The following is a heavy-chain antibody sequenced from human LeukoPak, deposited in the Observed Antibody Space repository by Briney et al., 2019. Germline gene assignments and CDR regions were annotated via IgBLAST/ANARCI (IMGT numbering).Heavy chain of an antibody. D-gene: IGHD6-25*01. Sequence: GSLRLSCAASGFTFSSYSMNWVRQAPGKGLEWVSSISSSSSYIYYADSVKGRFTISRDNAKNSLYLQMNSLRAEDTAVYYCARWMYSSGSLYYYYGMDVWGQGTTVTVSS. CDR2: ISSSSSYI. CDR1: GFTFSSYS. J-gene: IGHJ6*02. CDR3: ARWMYSSGSLYYYYGMDV. V-gene: IGHV3-21*01.